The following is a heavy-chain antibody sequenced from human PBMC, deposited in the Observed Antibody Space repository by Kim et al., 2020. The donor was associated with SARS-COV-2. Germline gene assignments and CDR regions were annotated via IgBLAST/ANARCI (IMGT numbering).Heavy chain of an antibody. D-gene: IGHD6-13*01. CDR1: GGSVSSGSYY. V-gene: IGHV4-61*01. J-gene: IGHJ6*02. Sequence: SETLSLTCTVSGGSVSSGSYYWSWIRQPPGKGLEWIGYIYYSGSTNYNPSLKSRVTISVDTSKNQFSLKLSSVTAADTAVYYCASRYSSSWHPSYYYYGMDVWGQGTTVTVSS. CDR2: IYYSGST. CDR3: ASRYSSSWHPSYYYYGMDV.